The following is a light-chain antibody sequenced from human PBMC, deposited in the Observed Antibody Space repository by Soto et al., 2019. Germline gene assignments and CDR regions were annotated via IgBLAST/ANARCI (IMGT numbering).Light chain of an antibody. CDR3: QHYNKWPYT. V-gene: IGKV3-15*01. Sequence: EIVMTQSPATLSVSPGERVTLSCRASQSVSNDVAWYQQRPGQAPRLVIYGASTRATGIPDRISGSGSGTEFTLTIDSLQSEDFAVYYCQHYNKWPYTFGQGTKLEIK. CDR2: GAS. CDR1: QSVSND. J-gene: IGKJ2*01.